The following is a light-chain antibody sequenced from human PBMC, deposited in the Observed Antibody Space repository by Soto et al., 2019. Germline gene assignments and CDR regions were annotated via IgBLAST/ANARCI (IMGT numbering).Light chain of an antibody. CDR1: SSDVGGYTS. V-gene: IGLV2-14*01. CDR3: SSFTSSILV. Sequence: QSALTQPASVSGSPGQTITISCTGPSSDVGGYTSVSWYQQHPGKAPKRLIYDVTYRPSGVSTRFSGSKSGNTASLTISGLLAEDEADYYCSSFTSSILVFGGGTKLTVL. CDR2: DVT. J-gene: IGLJ3*02.